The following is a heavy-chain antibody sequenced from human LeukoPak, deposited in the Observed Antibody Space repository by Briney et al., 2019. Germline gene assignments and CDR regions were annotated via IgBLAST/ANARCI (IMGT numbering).Heavy chain of an antibody. CDR3: ARVSRGFAYYFDY. V-gene: IGHV3-21*01. CDR2: ISSSSSYI. Sequence: GGSLRLSCAASGFTFSSYSMNGVRQAPGKGLEWVSSISSSSSYIYYADSVKGRFTISRDNAKNSLYLQMNSLRAEDTAVYYCARVSRGFAYYFDYWGQGTLVTVSS. D-gene: IGHD3-10*01. J-gene: IGHJ4*02. CDR1: GFTFSSYS.